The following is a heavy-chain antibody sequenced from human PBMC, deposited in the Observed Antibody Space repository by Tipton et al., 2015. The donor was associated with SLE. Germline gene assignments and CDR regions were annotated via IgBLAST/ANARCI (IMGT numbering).Heavy chain of an antibody. CDR2: IRPYSGAT. V-gene: IGHV1-2*06. D-gene: IGHD3-9*01. CDR1: GYTFSDFY. J-gene: IGHJ6*04. Sequence: QLVQSGAEVRKPGASVKVSCKASGYTFSDFYLHWVRQVPGQGLEWMGRIRPYSGATQYAQKFQDRVTMTRDTSINTAYMELSRLRSDDTAVYYCALPDILFPPDVWGKGTTVTVSS. CDR3: ALPDILFPPDV.